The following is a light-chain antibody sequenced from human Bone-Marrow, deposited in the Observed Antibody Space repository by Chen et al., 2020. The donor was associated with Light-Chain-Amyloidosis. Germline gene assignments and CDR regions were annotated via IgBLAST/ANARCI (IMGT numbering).Light chain of an antibody. Sequence: LTQPHSVSGSPGETLTISCTGSGGASASNYVQWYQQRPGSAPTTVIFEDDQRPSGVPDRFFGSIDSSSTSAYLTISGLRSEDEGDYYCQAFDINNEWVFGGGTKVTVL. V-gene: IGLV6-57*02. CDR1: GGASASNY. CDR3: QAFDINNEWV. CDR2: EDD. J-gene: IGLJ3*02.